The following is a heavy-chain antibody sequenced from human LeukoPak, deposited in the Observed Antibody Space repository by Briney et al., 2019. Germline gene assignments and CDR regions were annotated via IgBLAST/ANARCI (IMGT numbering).Heavy chain of an antibody. V-gene: IGHV3-21*01. CDR2: ISSSSSYI. Sequence: GGSPRLSCSASGFNFTAYWLTWVRQAPGKVLEWVSSISSSSSYIYYADSVKGRFNISRDKAKNSLYLQMNSLRAEDTAGYYCARLREITFGGVIGIDYWGQGTLVSVSS. CDR3: ARLREITFGGVIGIDY. D-gene: IGHD3-16*02. CDR1: GFNFTAYW. J-gene: IGHJ4*02.